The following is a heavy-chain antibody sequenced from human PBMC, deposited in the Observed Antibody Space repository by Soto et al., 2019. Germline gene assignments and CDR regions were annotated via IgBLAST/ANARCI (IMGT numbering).Heavy chain of an antibody. J-gene: IGHJ4*02. CDR3: ARLGSSGWYQGCYFDY. CDR1: GGSITRNNHY. CDR2: ILYSGSI. V-gene: IGHV4-39*01. Sequence: QLQLQESGPGLVKPSETLSLTCTVSGGSITRNNHYWGWIRQSPGKGLEWIGSILYSGSINYNPSLKSRVTISVETSKNQFSLKMSSVTAADTAVYYCARLGSSGWYQGCYFDYWGQGTLVTVSS. D-gene: IGHD6-19*01.